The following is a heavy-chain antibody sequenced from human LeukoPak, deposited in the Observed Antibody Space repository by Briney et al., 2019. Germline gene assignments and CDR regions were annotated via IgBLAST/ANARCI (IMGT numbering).Heavy chain of an antibody. J-gene: IGHJ4*02. Sequence: PGGSLRLSCIASGFTFTSHWMHWVRQAPGKGLEWVANIKQDGSEKYYVDSVKGRFTISRDNAKNSQYLQMNSLRAEDTAVYYCGKAMDYWGQGTLVTVSS. CDR3: GKAMDY. CDR2: IKQDGSEK. CDR1: GFTFTSHW. V-gene: IGHV3-7*03.